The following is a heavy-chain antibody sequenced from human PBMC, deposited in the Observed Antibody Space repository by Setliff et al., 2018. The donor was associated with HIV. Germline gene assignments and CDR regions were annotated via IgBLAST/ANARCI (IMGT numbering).Heavy chain of an antibody. J-gene: IGHJ5*02. D-gene: IGHD3-10*01. Sequence: SETLSLTCSVSGGPISSMTDYWGWIRQPPGKGLEWVGSIYHDGSTYYNPSLRSRVTISVDTSKNQFSLKLSSVTAADTAVYYCARYYGSGTYHRWFDPWGQGTPVTVSS. CDR1: GGPISSMTDY. CDR2: IYHDGST. CDR3: ARYYGSGTYHRWFDP. V-gene: IGHV4-39*07.